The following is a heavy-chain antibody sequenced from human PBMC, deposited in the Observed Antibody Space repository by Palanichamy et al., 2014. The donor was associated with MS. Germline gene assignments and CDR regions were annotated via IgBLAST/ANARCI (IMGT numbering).Heavy chain of an antibody. CDR3: ARLGINYYDSSGPHLYFDY. V-gene: IGHV4-39*01. Sequence: QLQLQESGPGLVKPSETLSLTCTVSGGSISSSSYYWGWIRQPPGKGLEWIGSIYYSGSTYYNPSLKSRVTISVDTSKNQFSLKLSSVTAADTAVYYCARLGINYYDSSGPHLYFDYWGQGTLVTVSS. CDR1: GGSISSSSYY. D-gene: IGHD3-22*01. J-gene: IGHJ4*02. CDR2: IYYSGST.